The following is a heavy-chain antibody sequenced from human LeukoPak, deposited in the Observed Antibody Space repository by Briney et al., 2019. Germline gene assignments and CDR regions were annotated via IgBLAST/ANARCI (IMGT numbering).Heavy chain of an antibody. V-gene: IGHV4-34*01. CDR2: INHSGST. D-gene: IGHD3-22*01. J-gene: IGHJ4*02. CDR3: ARGPGYYDSSGYYEI. CDR1: GGSFSGYY. Sequence: KPSETLSLTCAVYGGSFSGYYWSWIRQPPGKGLEWIGEINHSGSTNYNPSLKSRVTISVDTSKNQFSLKLSSVTAADTAVYDCARGPGYYDSSGYYEIWGQGTLVTVSS.